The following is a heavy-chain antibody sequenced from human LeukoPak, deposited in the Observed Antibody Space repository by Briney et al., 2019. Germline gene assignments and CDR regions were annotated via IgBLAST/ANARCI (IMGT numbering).Heavy chain of an antibody. J-gene: IGHJ3*02. CDR3: SRSSGYYDAFDI. CDR2: IHYSGST. D-gene: IGHD3-10*01. V-gene: IGHV4-59*08. CDR1: GGSISGDY. Sequence: SETLSLTCTVSGGSISGDYWSWLRQSRGKGLEGIGYIHYSGSTNYNPSLKSRVTISVDTSNMQFSLKLTAVTAADTAVYYCSRSSGYYDAFDIWGQGTMVTASS.